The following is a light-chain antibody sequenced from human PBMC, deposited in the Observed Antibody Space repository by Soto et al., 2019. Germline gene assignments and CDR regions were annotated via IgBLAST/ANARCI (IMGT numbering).Light chain of an antibody. CDR1: SSDPGGYNY. J-gene: IGLJ2*01. CDR2: DVS. CDR3: CSYAGSYTLV. V-gene: IGLV2-11*01. Sequence: QSALTQPRSVSGSPGQSVTISCTGTSSDPGGYNYVSWYQQHPGKAPKLMIYDVSKRPSGVPDRFSSSKSGNTASLTISGLQAEDEADYHCCSYAGSYTLVFGGGTKLTVL.